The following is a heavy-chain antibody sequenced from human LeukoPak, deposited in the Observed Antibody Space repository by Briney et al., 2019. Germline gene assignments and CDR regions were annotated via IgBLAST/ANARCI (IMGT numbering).Heavy chain of an antibody. CDR3: ARDEVYCGGDCFGY. V-gene: IGHV3-33*01. J-gene: IGHJ4*02. CDR1: GFTFSSYG. D-gene: IGHD2-21*01. CDR2: IWYVGSNK. Sequence: GGSLRLSCAASGFTFSSYGMHWVRQAPGKGLEWVAVIWYVGSNKYYADSVKGRFTISRDNSKNTLYLQMNSLRAEDTAVYYCARDEVYCGGDCFGYWGQGTLVTVSS.